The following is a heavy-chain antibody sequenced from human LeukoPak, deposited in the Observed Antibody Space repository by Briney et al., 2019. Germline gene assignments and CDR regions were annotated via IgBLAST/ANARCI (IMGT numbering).Heavy chain of an antibody. Sequence: ASVKVSCKASGYTFTSYYMHWVRQAPGQGLEWMGIINPSGGSTSYAQKFQGRVTMTRDTSTSTVYMELSSLGSEDTAVYYCARALPATITIFGVGNWFDPWGQGTLVTVSS. V-gene: IGHV1-46*03. CDR2: INPSGGST. CDR3: ARALPATITIFGVGNWFDP. D-gene: IGHD3-3*01. J-gene: IGHJ5*02. CDR1: GYTFTSYY.